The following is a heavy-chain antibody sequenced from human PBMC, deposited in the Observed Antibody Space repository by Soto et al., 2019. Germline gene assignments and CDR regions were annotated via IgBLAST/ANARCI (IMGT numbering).Heavy chain of an antibody. CDR3: ARTSAAGKYYYGMDA. D-gene: IGHD6-13*01. V-gene: IGHV5-51*01. J-gene: IGHJ6*02. Sequence: PGESLKISCKGSGYSFSSYWIGWVRQMPGKGLEWMGILYPGDSDTRYSPSFQGQVTISADKSISTAYLQWSSLKASDTAMYYCARTSAAGKYYYGMDAWGQGTTVTVSS. CDR2: LYPGDSDT. CDR1: GYSFSSYW.